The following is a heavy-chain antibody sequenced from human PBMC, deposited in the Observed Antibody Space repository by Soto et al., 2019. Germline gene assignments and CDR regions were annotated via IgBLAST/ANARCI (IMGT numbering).Heavy chain of an antibody. CDR2: IYYSGST. J-gene: IGHJ4*02. Sequence: PSETLSLTCTVSGGSVSSSGNYWGWIRQPPGKGLEWIGSIYYSGSTYYNPSLKSRVTTPVDTSKNQFSLKLSSVTAADTAVYYCARHYAAVLYSFDYWGLGTLVSLSS. CDR1: GGSVSSSGNY. D-gene: IGHD2-8*02. CDR3: ARHYAAVLYSFDY. V-gene: IGHV4-39*01.